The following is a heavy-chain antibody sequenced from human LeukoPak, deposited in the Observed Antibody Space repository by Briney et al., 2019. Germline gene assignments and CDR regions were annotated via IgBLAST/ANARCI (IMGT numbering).Heavy chain of an antibody. CDR3: ARVSITMVRGVILIYGMDV. CDR1: GFTFSSYA. V-gene: IGHV3-23*01. D-gene: IGHD3-10*01. CDR2: ISGSGGST. J-gene: IGHJ6*02. Sequence: GGSLRLSCAASGFTFSSYAMSWVRQAPGKGLEWVSAISGSGGSTYYADSVKGRFTISRDNSKNTLYLQMNSLRAEDTAVYYCARVSITMVRGVILIYGMDVWGQGTTVTVSS.